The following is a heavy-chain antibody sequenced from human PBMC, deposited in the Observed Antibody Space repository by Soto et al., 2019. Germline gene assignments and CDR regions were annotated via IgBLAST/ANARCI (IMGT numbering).Heavy chain of an antibody. CDR2: IKQDGSQK. D-gene: IGHD2-2*02. CDR1: GFSFSKFW. J-gene: IGHJ5*02. V-gene: IGHV3-7*03. CDR3: ARVLLYAASGRGWFDP. Sequence: EVQLVESGGGLVQPGGSLRLSCAASGFSFSKFWMSWVRQAPGKGLEWVANIKQDGSQKYYVDSVKGRITISRDNAKNSLYLQMNSLTADDTAVYYCARVLLYAASGRGWFDPWGQGTLGTVSS.